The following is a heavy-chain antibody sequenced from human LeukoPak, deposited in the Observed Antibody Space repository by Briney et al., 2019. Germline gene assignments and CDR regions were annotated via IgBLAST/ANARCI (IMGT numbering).Heavy chain of an antibody. J-gene: IGHJ4*02. CDR2: ISSSGSTI. D-gene: IGHD2-8*01. CDR3: AREGDSCTNGVCYRKVDY. CDR1: GFTFSSYE. V-gene: IGHV3-48*03. Sequence: GGSLRLSCAASGFTFSSYEMNWVRQAPGKGLEWVSYISSSGSTIYYADSVKGRFTISRDNAKNSLYLQMNSLRAEDTAVYYCAREGDSCTNGVCYRKVDYWGQGTRVTVSS.